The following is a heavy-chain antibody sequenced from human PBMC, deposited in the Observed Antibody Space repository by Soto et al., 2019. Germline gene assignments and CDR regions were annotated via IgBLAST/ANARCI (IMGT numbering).Heavy chain of an antibody. Sequence: QVQLVESGGGVVQPGRSLRLSCAASGFTFSSYGMHWVRQAPGKGLEWVAVIWYDGSNKYYADSVKGRFTISRDNSKNTLYLQRNSLRVEDTAGYYCARDRYSSGWYDLDYWGQGTLVTVSS. J-gene: IGHJ4*02. CDR2: IWYDGSNK. D-gene: IGHD6-19*01. CDR3: ARDRYSSGWYDLDY. CDR1: GFTFSSYG. V-gene: IGHV3-33*01.